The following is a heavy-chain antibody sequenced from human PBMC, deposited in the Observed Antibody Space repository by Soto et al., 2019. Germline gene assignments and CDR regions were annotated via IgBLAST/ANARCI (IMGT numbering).Heavy chain of an antibody. Sequence: SETLSLTCTVSGGSISSYYWSWIRQPPGKGLEWIGYIYSSGSTNYNPSLKSRVTISVDTSKSHLSLQLISVTAADTAVYYCAGQIYERRGYFYAYWGQGTLVTVSS. J-gene: IGHJ4*02. CDR1: GGSISSYY. CDR3: AGQIYERRGYFYAY. V-gene: IGHV4-4*08. D-gene: IGHD3-22*01. CDR2: IYSSGST.